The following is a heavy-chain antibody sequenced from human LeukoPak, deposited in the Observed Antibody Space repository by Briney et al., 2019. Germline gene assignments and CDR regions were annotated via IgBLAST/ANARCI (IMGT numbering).Heavy chain of an antibody. J-gene: IGHJ4*02. CDR1: GYTFTNYA. V-gene: IGHV7-4-1*02. CDR3: ARGTSGLVTTNDY. Sequence: EASVKVSCKASGYTFTNYAINWVRQAPGQGLEWMGWMNTNTVNPTYARGCTGRFVFSLDTSVSTAYLQISSLKAEDTAVYYCARGTSGLVTTNDYWGQGTLVTVSS. D-gene: IGHD3/OR15-3a*01. CDR2: MNTNTVNP.